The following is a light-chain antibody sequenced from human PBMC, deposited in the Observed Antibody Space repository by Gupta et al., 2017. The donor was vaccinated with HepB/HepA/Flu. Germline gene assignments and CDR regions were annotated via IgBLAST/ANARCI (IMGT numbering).Light chain of an antibody. V-gene: IGLV2-14*03. J-gene: IGLJ1*01. Sequence: QSALTQPASVSGTPGQSIPIPCTGTSSDVGGYNYASWYQHHPGKAPKLMIYDVSNRPSGVSNRFSGSKSGNTASLTISGLQAEDEADYYCSSYTSSSTLVFGTGTKVTVL. CDR2: DVS. CDR1: SSDVGGYNY. CDR3: SSYTSSSTLV.